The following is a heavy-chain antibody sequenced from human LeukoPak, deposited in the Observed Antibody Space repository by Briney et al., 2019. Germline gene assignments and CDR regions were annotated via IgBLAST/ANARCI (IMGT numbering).Heavy chain of an antibody. D-gene: IGHD3-10*01. CDR1: GGFISSSSYY. CDR3: ARHSSRDIPGLLWFGELFPPFDY. J-gene: IGHJ4*02. Sequence: PSETLSLTCTVSGGFISSSSYYWGWIRQPPGKGLEWIGSIYYSGSTYYNPSLKSRVTISVDTSKNKFSLKLSAVTAADTAVYYGARHSSRDIPGLLWFGELFPPFDYWGQGTLVTVSS. CDR2: IYYSGST. V-gene: IGHV4-39*01.